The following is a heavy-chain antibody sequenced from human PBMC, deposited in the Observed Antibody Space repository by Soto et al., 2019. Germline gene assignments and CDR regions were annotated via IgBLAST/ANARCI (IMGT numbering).Heavy chain of an antibody. Sequence: PGGSLRLSCAASGFTFSNAWMSWVRQAPGKGLEWVGRIKSKTDGGTTDYAAPVKGRFTISRDDSKNTLYLQMNSLKTEDTAVYYCTSGSSLYYYGMDVWGQGTTVTVS. D-gene: IGHD6-6*01. CDR2: IKSKTDGGTT. CDR1: GFTFSNAW. J-gene: IGHJ6*02. V-gene: IGHV3-15*01. CDR3: TSGSSLYYYGMDV.